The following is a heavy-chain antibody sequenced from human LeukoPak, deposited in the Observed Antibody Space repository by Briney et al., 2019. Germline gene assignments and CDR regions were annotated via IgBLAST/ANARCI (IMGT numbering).Heavy chain of an antibody. D-gene: IGHD6-13*01. J-gene: IGHJ6*03. V-gene: IGHV1-8*03. CDR3: ARYSSSSYYMDV. CDR1: GYTFTSYD. CDR2: MNPNSGNT. Sequence: GASVRVSCKASGYTFTSYDINWVRQATGQGLEWMGWMNPNSGNTGYAQKFQGRVTITRNTSISTAYMELSSLRSEDTAVYYCARYSSSSYYMDVWGKGTTVTVSS.